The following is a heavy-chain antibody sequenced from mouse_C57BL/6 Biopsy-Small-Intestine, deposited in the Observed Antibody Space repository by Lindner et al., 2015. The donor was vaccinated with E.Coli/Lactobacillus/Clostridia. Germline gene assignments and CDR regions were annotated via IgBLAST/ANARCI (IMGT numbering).Heavy chain of an antibody. V-gene: IGHV1-81*01. Sequence: SVKVSCKASGGTFSSYAISWVRQAPGQGLEWMGGIIPIFGTANYAQKFQGRVTITADESTSTAYMELSSLRSEDTAVYYCARAYRGYSSGWYYYYGMDVWGQGTTVTV. J-gene: IGHJ1*01. D-gene: IGHD1-1*01. CDR2: IIPIFGTA. CDR1: GGTFSSYA. CDR3: ARAYRGYSSGWYYYYGMDV.